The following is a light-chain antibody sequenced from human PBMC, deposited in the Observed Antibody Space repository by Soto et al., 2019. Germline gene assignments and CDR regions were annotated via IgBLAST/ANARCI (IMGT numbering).Light chain of an antibody. CDR3: QQYGSSPWT. CDR1: QSVSSN. J-gene: IGKJ1*01. CDR2: DAS. Sequence: EIVMTQSPATLSVSPGESATFSCRASQSVSSNLAWHQQKPGQAPRILMYDASTRATGISARFSGSGSGTDFTLTISRLEPEDFAVYYCQQYGSSPWTFGQGTKVDIK. V-gene: IGKV3-15*01.